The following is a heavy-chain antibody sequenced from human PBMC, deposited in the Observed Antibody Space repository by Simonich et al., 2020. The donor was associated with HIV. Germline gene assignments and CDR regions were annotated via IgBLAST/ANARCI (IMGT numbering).Heavy chain of an antibody. CDR3: AKDRYSSSSGSFDY. D-gene: IGHD6-6*01. Sequence: EVQLVESGGGLVQPGRSLRLSCAASGFTFDDYAMHWVRQALGKGLGWVSGISWNSGSIGYADSVKGRFTISRDNAKNSLYLQMNSLRAEDMALYYCAKDRYSSSSGSFDYWGQGTLVTVSS. V-gene: IGHV3-9*03. J-gene: IGHJ4*02. CDR2: ISWNSGSI. CDR1: GFTFDDYA.